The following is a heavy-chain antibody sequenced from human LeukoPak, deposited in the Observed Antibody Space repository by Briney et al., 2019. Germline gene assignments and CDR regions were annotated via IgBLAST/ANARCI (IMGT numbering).Heavy chain of an antibody. CDR2: INHSGST. CDR1: GGSFSGYY. J-gene: IGHJ6*02. D-gene: IGHD3-3*01. Sequence: SETLSLTCAVYGGSFSGYYWSWIRKPPGKGLEWIGEINHSGSTNYNPSLKSRVTISVDTSKNQFSLKLSSVTAADTAVYYCASSGDYDFYGMDVWGQGTTVTVSS. CDR3: ASSGDYDFYGMDV. V-gene: IGHV4-34*01.